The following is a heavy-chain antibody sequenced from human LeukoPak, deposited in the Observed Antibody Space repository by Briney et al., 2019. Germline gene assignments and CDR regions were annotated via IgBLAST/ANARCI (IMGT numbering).Heavy chain of an antibody. CDR1: GFTFSSHA. CDR3: TRDFNYAND. J-gene: IGHJ4*02. V-gene: IGHV3-15*01. CDR2: IRSTVDGGTT. Sequence: GGSLRLSCTPSGFTFSSHAMSWVRQAPGKGLEWVGRIRSTVDGGTTDYAVPVKGRFTISRHDSRNMLYLQMSSLKTEDTAVYYCTRDFNYANDWGQGTLVTVSS. D-gene: IGHD3-16*01.